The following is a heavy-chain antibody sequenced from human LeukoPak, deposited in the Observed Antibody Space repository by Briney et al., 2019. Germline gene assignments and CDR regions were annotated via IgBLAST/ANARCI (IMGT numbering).Heavy chain of an antibody. J-gene: IGHJ3*02. CDR2: TYYRSKWYN. Sequence: SQTLSLTCAISGDRVSTNSAAWNWISQSPSRGLEWLGRTYYRSKWYNDYAVSVKSRITINPDTSKNQFSLQLNSVTPEDTAVYYCARRGRSAFDIWGQGTMVTVSS. CDR1: GDRVSTNSAA. V-gene: IGHV6-1*01. CDR3: ARRGRSAFDI.